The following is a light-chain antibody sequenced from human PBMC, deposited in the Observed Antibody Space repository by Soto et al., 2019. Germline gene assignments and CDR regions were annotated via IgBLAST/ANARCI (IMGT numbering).Light chain of an antibody. J-gene: IGKJ3*01. Sequence: EIVLTQSPGTLSLSPGERATLSCTASQSVISSCLAWYQRKPGQAPRLLIHTTSIRATDIPDMFSGSGSGTDFTLTISRLEPDDFAVYYCQQCGGSPLFSFGPGTRVDI. CDR3: QQCGGSPLFS. CDR1: QSVISSC. CDR2: TTS. V-gene: IGKV3-20*01.